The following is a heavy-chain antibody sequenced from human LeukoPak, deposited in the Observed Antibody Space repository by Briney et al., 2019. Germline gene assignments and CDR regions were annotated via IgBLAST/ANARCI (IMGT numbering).Heavy chain of an antibody. CDR3: ASGYYDFWSGYSDY. CDR2: IIPILGIA. J-gene: IGHJ4*02. D-gene: IGHD3-3*01. Sequence: ASVKVSCKASGGTFSSYAISWVRQAPGQGLEWMGRIIPILGIANYAQKFQGRVTITADKSTSTAYMELSSLRSEDTAVYYCASGYYDFWSGYSDYWGQGTLVTVSS. V-gene: IGHV1-69*04. CDR1: GGTFSSYA.